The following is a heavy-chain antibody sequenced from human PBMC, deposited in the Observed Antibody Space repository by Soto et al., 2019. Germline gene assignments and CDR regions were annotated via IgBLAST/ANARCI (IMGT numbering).Heavy chain of an antibody. CDR2: IFHTGNT. Sequence: SETLSLTCTVSGDSFSSYYWTWIRQPPGTRLEWVAYIFHTGNTNYNPSLKSQVTISVDTSKNQFSLKLRSVTPADTAVYYCAALDGALDYWGPGTLVTVSS. D-gene: IGHD3-10*01. CDR3: AALDGALDY. J-gene: IGHJ4*02. CDR1: GDSFSSYY. V-gene: IGHV4-59*01.